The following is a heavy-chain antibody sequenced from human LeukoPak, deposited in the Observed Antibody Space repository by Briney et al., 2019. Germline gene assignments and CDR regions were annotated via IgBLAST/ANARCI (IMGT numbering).Heavy chain of an antibody. V-gene: IGHV4-30-2*01. D-gene: IGHD3-10*01. J-gene: IGHJ4*02. CDR2: IYHSGST. CDR3: ARAGRRGGFDY. Sequence: SQTLSLTCAVSGDSISSSGYSWGWIRQPPGKGLEWIGYIYHSGSTYYTPSLKSRVTIAVDRSKNQFSLKLGSVTAADTAVYYCARAGRRGGFDYWGQGTLVTVYS. CDR1: GDSISSSGYS.